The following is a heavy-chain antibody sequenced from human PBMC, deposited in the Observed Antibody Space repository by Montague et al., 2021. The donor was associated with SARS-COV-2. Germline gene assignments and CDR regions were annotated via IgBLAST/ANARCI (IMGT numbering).Heavy chain of an antibody. CDR3: SRIAFAVIPH. J-gene: IGHJ4*02. CDR2: MYYDGSP. Sequence: SETLSLTCTVSGGSISIYYWSWIRQPPGKGLEWIGYMYYDGSPKYNPSLRGRVTISVDKSKNQFSLKLSSVTAADTAVYYCSRIAFAVIPHWGQGTLVTVSS. V-gene: IGHV4-59*01. D-gene: IGHD3-16*01. CDR1: GGSISIYY.